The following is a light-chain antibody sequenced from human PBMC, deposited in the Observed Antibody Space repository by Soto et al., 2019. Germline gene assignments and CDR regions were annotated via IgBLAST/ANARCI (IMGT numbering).Light chain of an antibody. CDR2: LGS. J-gene: IGKJ4*01. V-gene: IGKV2-28*01. Sequence: DIVVTQSPLSLSVTPGEPASISCRSSQSLLHSNGYNYMDWYLQKPGQSPQLLIYLGSNRASGVPDRFSGRGSGTDFTLKISRVEAEDVGVYYCMQALQTPLTFGGGTKVDIK. CDR1: QSLLHSNGYNY. CDR3: MQALQTPLT.